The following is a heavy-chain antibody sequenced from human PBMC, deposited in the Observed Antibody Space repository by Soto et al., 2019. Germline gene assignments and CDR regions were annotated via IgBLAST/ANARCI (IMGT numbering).Heavy chain of an antibody. CDR3: ARDPVRGVKGYYYYYYGMDV. V-gene: IGHV4-34*01. CDR2: INHSGST. CDR1: GGSFSGYY. Sequence: PSETLSLTCAVYGGSFSGYYWSWIRQPPGKGLEWIGEINHSGSTNYNPSLKSRVTISVDTSKNQFSLKLSSVTAADTAVYYCARDPVRGVKGYYYYYYGMDVWGQGTTVTVSS. J-gene: IGHJ6*02. D-gene: IGHD3-10*01.